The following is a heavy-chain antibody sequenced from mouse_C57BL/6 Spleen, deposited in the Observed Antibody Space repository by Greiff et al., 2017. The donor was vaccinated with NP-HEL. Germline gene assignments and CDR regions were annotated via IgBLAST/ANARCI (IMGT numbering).Heavy chain of an antibody. Sequence: EVKLQESGPGLVKPSQSLSLTCSVTGYSITSGYYCNWIRQFPGNKLEWMGYISYDGSNNYNPSLKNRILITRDSSKNQFFLKLNSVTTEDTATYYCARGRYDYDTYFDYWGQGTTLTVSS. D-gene: IGHD2-4*01. CDR3: ARGRYDYDTYFDY. J-gene: IGHJ2*01. CDR2: ISYDGSN. CDR1: GYSITSGYY. V-gene: IGHV3-6*01.